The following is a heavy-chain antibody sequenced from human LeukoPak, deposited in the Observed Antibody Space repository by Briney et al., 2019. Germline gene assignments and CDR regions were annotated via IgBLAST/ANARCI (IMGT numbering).Heavy chain of an antibody. V-gene: IGHV1-2*02. CDR1: GYTFTGYY. CDR2: INPNSGGT. J-gene: IGHJ4*02. D-gene: IGHD3-22*01. Sequence: ASVKVSCKASGYTFTGYYMHWVRQAPGQGLEWMGWINPNSGGTNYAQEFQGRVTMTRDTSISTAYMELSRLRSDDTAVYYCAREAKKYYYDSSGYSYFDYRGQGTLVTVSS. CDR3: AREAKKYYYDSSGYSYFDY.